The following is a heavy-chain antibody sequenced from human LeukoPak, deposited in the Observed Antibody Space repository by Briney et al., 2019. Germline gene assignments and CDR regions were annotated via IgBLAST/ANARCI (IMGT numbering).Heavy chain of an antibody. CDR3: ARGGYDILTGYFNNDPVDY. D-gene: IGHD3-9*01. V-gene: IGHV1-8*01. Sequence: ASVKVSCKASGYTFTSYDINWVRRATGQGLEWMGWMNPNSGNTGYAQKFQGRVTMTTNTSISTAYMELSSLRSEDTAVYYCARGGYDILTGYFNNDPVDYWGQGTLVTVSS. J-gene: IGHJ4*02. CDR2: MNPNSGNT. CDR1: GYTFTSYD.